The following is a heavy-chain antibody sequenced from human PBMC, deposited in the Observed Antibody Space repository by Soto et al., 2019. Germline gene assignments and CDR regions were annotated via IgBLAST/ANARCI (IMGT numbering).Heavy chain of an antibody. CDR2: ISAYNGNT. D-gene: IGHD3-22*01. CDR3: ARDSPSSGYNDAFDI. V-gene: IGHV1-18*01. CDR1: GYTFTSYG. Sequence: ASVKVSCKASGYTFTSYGISWVRQAPGQGLEWMGWISAYNGNTNYAQKLQGRVSMTTDTSTSTAYMELRSLRSDDTAVYYCARDSPSSGYNDAFDIWGQGTMVTVSS. J-gene: IGHJ3*02.